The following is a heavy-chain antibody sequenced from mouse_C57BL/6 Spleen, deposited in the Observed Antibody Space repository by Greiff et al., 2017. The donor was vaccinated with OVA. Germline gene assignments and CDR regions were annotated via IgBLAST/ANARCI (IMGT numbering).Heavy chain of an antibody. D-gene: IGHD2-2*01. CDR2: IYWDDDK. J-gene: IGHJ4*01. V-gene: IGHV8-12*01. CDR1: GFSLSTSGMG. CDR3: ARREGIIYYGYDGPMDY. Sequence: VMLVESGPGILQSSQTLSLTCSFSGFSLSTSGMGVSWIRQPSGKGLEWLAHIYWDDDKRYNPSLKSRLTISKDTSRNQVFLKITSVDTADTATYYCARREGIIYYGYDGPMDYWGQGTSVTVSS.